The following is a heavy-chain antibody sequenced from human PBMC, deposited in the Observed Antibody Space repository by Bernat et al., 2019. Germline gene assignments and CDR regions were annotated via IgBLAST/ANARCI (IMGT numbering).Heavy chain of an antibody. D-gene: IGHD4/OR15-4a*01. Sequence: QVQLQESGPGLVKPSETLSLTCTVSGGSISSYYWSWIRQPPGKGLEWIGYIYYSGSTNYNPSLKSRVTISVDTSKNQFSLKLSSVTAADSAVYYCARLRRGARGWWFGPWGQGTLVTVSS. CDR3: ARLRRGARGWWFGP. J-gene: IGHJ5*02. CDR2: IYYSGST. CDR1: GGSISSYY. V-gene: IGHV4-59*08.